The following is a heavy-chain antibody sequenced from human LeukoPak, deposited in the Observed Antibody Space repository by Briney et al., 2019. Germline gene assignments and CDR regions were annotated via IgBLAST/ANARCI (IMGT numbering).Heavy chain of an antibody. CDR2: INPHSGDT. Sequence: ASVKVSCKASGYTFTDYYLHWVRQAPGQGLERMGWINPHSGDTNYAQNFQGRVTMTRATSISTAYMEFSRLKYDDTAVYYCARDAGIAVAEIDYWGQGALVTVSS. V-gene: IGHV1-2*02. J-gene: IGHJ4*02. CDR3: ARDAGIAVAEIDY. CDR1: GYTFTDYY. D-gene: IGHD6-19*01.